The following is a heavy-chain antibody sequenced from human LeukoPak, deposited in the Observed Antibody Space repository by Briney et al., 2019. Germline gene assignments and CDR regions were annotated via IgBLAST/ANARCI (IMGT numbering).Heavy chain of an antibody. CDR2: IYYSGST. Sequence: PSKTLSLTCTVSGGSISSSSYYWGWIRQPPGKGLEWIGTIYYSGSTYYNPSLKSRVTISVDTSKNQFSLKLSSVTAADTSVYYCARHSVCTNGVCYGGFYYYYMDVWGKGTTVTVSS. D-gene: IGHD2-8*01. CDR1: GGSISSSSYY. V-gene: IGHV4-39*01. J-gene: IGHJ6*03. CDR3: ARHSVCTNGVCYGGFYYYYMDV.